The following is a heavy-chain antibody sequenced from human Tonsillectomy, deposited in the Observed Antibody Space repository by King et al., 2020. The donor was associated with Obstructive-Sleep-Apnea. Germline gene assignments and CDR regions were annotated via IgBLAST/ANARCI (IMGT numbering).Heavy chain of an antibody. Sequence: VQLVESGGGLVQPGGSLRLSCVASDFTFSSYVMSWVRQAPGKGLEWVSSISGSGGSTYYADSVKGRFTISRDNSKNTVSLQMNSLRAEDTAVYYCAKVSATYDFWIGYHPFDYWGQGTLVTVSS. CDR1: DFTFSSYV. CDR3: AKVSATYDFWIGYHPFDY. V-gene: IGHV3-23*04. J-gene: IGHJ4*02. D-gene: IGHD3-3*01. CDR2: ISGSGGST.